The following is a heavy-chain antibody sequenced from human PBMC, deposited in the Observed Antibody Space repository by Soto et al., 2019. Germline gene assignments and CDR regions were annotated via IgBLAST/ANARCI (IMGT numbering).Heavy chain of an antibody. CDR1: GFSVSSNY. Sequence: GVSLRLSCAISGFSVSSNYLSWVRQAPGKGLEWVSVIYSGGNTYYADSVKGRFTISRDNSKNTLYLQMNSLRAEDTAVYYCAKSHWQIRKYYFHNWGQGTLVTVSA. D-gene: IGHD1-1*01. J-gene: IGHJ4*02. CDR2: IYSGGNT. CDR3: AKSHWQIRKYYFHN. V-gene: IGHV3-53*01.